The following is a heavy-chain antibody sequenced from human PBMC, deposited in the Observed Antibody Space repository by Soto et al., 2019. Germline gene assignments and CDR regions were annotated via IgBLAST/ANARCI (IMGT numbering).Heavy chain of an antibody. D-gene: IGHD5-18*01. CDR3: ARDGSTSWYSYDYHGMDV. CDR1: GFTFRTYW. CDR2: INEDGSEK. V-gene: IGHV3-7*05. J-gene: IGHJ6*02. Sequence: VQLVESGGGLVQPGGSLRLSCGASGFTFRTYWLSWVRQVPGKGLEWVANINEDGSEKNYVDSVKGRFTISSDNAKNSLYLQMSSLRAEDTALYYCARDGSTSWYSYDYHGMDVWGQGTTVTVSS.